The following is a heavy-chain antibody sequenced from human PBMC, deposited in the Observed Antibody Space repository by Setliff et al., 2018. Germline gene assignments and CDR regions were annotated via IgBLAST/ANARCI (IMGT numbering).Heavy chain of an antibody. J-gene: IGHJ2*01. D-gene: IGHD5-12*01. CDR3: ARSLGIRDYSYFDL. V-gene: IGHV3-48*03. CDR2: INSGGTKI. CDR1: GFFFRSYE. Sequence: PGGSLRLSCAASGFFFRSYEMNWVRQTPGKGLEWVSYINSGGTKIYYADSVEGRFTISRDNAKNSLYLQMNSLRAEDTAVYYCARSLGIRDYSYFDLWGRGTLVTVSS.